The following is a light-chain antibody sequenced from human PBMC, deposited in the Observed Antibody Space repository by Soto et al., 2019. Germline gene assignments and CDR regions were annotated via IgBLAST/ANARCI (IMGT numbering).Light chain of an antibody. CDR1: QSIASSY. Sequence: EIVLTQSPGTLSLSPGERATLSCRASQSIASSYLAWYQQKPGQAPRLLIYGASSRATGIPDRFSSSGSGTDFTLSISRLEPEDFAVYHCQQYGRSPWTFGQGTKVEIK. CDR3: QQYGRSPWT. CDR2: GAS. J-gene: IGKJ1*01. V-gene: IGKV3-20*01.